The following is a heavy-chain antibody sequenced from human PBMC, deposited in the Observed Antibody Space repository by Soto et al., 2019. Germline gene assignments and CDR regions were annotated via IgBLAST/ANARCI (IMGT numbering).Heavy chain of an antibody. CDR3: ARDYRWGGSYSDP. CDR2: ISSSGSAI. Sequence: PGGSLRLSCAASGFTFSDYYMSWIRQAPGKGLEWVSYISSSGSAIYYADSVKGRFTISRDNAKNSLYLQMNSLRAEDTAVYYCARDYRWGGSYSDPWGQGTLVTVSS. CDR1: GFTFSDYY. D-gene: IGHD1-26*01. J-gene: IGHJ5*02. V-gene: IGHV3-11*01.